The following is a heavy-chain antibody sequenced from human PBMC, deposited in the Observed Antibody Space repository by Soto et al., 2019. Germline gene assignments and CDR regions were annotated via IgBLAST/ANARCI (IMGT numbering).Heavy chain of an antibody. J-gene: IGHJ6*02. CDR2: ISSSSSTI. CDR3: ARDDYGIDV. Sequence: EVQLVESGGGLVQPGGSLRLSCTASGFTFSVYAMNWVRQAPGKGLEWVSYISSSSSTIYYTDSVKGRFTISRDNAKNALFLQMNSLRDADTAVYYCARDDYGIDVWGQGTTVTVSS. CDR1: GFTFSVYA. V-gene: IGHV3-48*02.